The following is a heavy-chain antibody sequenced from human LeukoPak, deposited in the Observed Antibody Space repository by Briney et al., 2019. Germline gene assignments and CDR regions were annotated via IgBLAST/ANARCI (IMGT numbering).Heavy chain of an antibody. D-gene: IGHD3-3*01. CDR1: GGSISSYY. V-gene: IGHV4-59*01. J-gene: IGHJ3*02. Sequence: PSETLSLTCTVSGGSISSYYWSWIRQPPGKGLEWIGYIYYSGSTNYNPSLKSRVTISVDTSKNQFSLKLSSVTAADTAVYYCARHKFWSGYYTRDDAFDIWGQGTMVTVSS. CDR2: IYYSGST. CDR3: ARHKFWSGYYTRDDAFDI.